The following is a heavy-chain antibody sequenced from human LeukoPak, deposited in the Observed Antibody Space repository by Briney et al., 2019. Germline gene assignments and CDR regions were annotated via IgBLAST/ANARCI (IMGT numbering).Heavy chain of an antibody. CDR3: ARDWVAGVPFDAFDI. V-gene: IGHV3-7*03. D-gene: IGHD3-10*01. CDR1: GFTLSSYW. CDR2: IKEDGSEK. J-gene: IGHJ3*02. Sequence: SGGSLRLSCAASGFTLSSYWMSWVRQAPGKGLEWVANIKEDGSEKYYVDSVKGRFTISRDNAQNSVYLHMNSLTAEDTALYYCARDWVAGVPFDAFDIWGQGTMVSVS.